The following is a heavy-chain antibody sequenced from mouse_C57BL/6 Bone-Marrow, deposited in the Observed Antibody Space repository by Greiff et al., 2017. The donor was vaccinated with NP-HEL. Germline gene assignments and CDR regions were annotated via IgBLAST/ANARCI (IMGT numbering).Heavy chain of an antibody. V-gene: IGHV1-69*01. CDR1: GYTFTSYW. CDR3: ARCPFAY. J-gene: IGHJ3*01. Sequence: QVQLQQPGSELVMPGASVKLSCKASGYTFTSYWMHWVKQRPGQGLEWIGEIDPSDSYTNYNQKFKGKSTLTVDKSSSTAYMQLSSLTSEDSAVYYCARCPFAYWGQGTLVTVSA. CDR2: IDPSDSYT.